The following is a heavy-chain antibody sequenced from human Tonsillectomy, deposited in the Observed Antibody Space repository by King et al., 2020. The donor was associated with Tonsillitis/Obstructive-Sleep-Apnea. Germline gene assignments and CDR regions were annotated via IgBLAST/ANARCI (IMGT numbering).Heavy chain of an antibody. J-gene: IGHJ6*03. CDR1: GGSVSSGRYY. CDR2: IYYSGST. Sequence: QLQESGPGLVKPSETLSLTCTVSGGSVSSGRYYWSWIRQPPGKGLEWIGYIYYSGSTNYNPSLKSRVTISVDTSKNQFSLKLSSVTAADTAVYYCARERYSGTDPAYYYYYHMDVWGKGTTVTVSS. D-gene: IGHD5-18*01. CDR3: ARERYSGTDPAYYYYYHMDV. V-gene: IGHV4-61*01.